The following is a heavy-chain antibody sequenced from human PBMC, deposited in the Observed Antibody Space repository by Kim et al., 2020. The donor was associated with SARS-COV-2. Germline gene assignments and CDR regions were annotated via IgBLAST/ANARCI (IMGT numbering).Heavy chain of an antibody. CDR3: AGGGNSGWYFDL. CDR1: GGSFNTYY. V-gene: IGHV4-59*01. J-gene: IGHJ2*01. D-gene: IGHD2-21*02. CDR2: ASYGGST. Sequence: SETLSLTCTVSGGSFNTYYWSWIRQTPGKRLECIGYASYGGSTYYNPSLKSRVPISVDMSKNQFSLKLTSVTAADTALYYCAGGGNSGWYFDLRGRGTLVTVPS.